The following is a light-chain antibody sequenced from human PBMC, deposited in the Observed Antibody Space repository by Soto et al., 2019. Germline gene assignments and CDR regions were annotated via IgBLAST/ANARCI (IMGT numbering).Light chain of an antibody. V-gene: IGLV2-8*01. CDR1: HSDIGNYKF. CDR2: EVS. Sequence: PPSANRVPRRAGRITYTRNHSDIGNYKFVSWYQQHPARAPKLFIYEVSLRPSGVPDRFSGSKSGNTASLTVSGLQDEDEADYYCSSYAASNRGYVFGTGTKVTVL. CDR3: SSYAASNRGYV. J-gene: IGLJ1*01.